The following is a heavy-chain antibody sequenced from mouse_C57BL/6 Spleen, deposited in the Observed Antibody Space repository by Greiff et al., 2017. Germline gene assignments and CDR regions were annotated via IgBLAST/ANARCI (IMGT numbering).Heavy chain of an antibody. Sequence: QVQLQQPGAELVKPGASVKLSCKASGYTFTSYWMHWVKQRPGQGLEWIGMIHPNSGSTNYNEKFKSKATLTVDKSSSTAYMQLSSLTSEDSAVXYGARERTWNSNYDPFAYWGQGTLVTVSA. D-gene: IGHD2-5*01. CDR1: GYTFTSYW. CDR3: ARERTWNSNYDPFAY. V-gene: IGHV1-64*01. J-gene: IGHJ3*01. CDR2: IHPNSGST.